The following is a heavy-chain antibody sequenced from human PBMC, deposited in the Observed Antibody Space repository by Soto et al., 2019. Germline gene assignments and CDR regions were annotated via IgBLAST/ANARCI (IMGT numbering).Heavy chain of an antibody. J-gene: IGHJ4*02. Sequence: QAQLVESGGGVVQPGRSLSLSCAASGFAFSSYGMHWVGQAPGTGREWVAVISYDGSLQHYADSVKGRFTISRDNSKNMVLLQMSSLRAEDTAVYYCVSDRGYGHASVPYSWGQGTLVSVSS. V-gene: IGHV3-30*03. CDR3: VSDRGYGHASVPYS. D-gene: IGHD5-18*01. CDR2: ISYDGSLQ. CDR1: GFAFSSYG.